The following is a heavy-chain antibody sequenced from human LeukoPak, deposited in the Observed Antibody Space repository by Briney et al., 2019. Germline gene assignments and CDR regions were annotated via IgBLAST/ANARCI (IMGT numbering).Heavy chain of an antibody. Sequence: SQTLSLTCTVSGGSISSGSYYWSWIRQPAGKGLEWIGRIYTSGSTNYNPSLKSRVTISVDTSKNQFSLKLSSVTAADTAVYYCAVNSGSYREGAYGAFDIWGQGTMVTVSS. CDR2: IYTSGST. CDR1: GGSISSGSYY. D-gene: IGHD1-26*01. CDR3: AVNSGSYREGAYGAFDI. V-gene: IGHV4-61*02. J-gene: IGHJ3*02.